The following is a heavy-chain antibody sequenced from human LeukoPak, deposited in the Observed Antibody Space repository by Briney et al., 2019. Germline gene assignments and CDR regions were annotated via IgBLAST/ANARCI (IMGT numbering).Heavy chain of an antibody. J-gene: IGHJ4*02. CDR3: ARGPDYDFWSGYPHYFDY. CDR2: IYYSGST. V-gene: IGHV4-59*01. CDR1: GGSISSCY. Sequence: SETLSLTCTVSGGSISSCYWSWIRQPPGKGLEWIGYIYYSGSTNYNPSLKSRVTISVDTSKNQFSLKLSSVTAADTAVCYCARGPDYDFWSGYPHYFDYWGQGTLVTVSS. D-gene: IGHD3-3*01.